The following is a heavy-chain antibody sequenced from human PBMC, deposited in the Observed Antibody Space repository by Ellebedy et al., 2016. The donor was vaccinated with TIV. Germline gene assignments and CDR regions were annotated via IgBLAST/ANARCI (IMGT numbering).Heavy chain of an antibody. CDR3: ARRESNYDFWSGYSYWFDP. CDR1: GYSFTSHW. V-gene: IGHV5-51*01. J-gene: IGHJ5*02. D-gene: IGHD3-3*01. Sequence: GESLKISCKGSGYSFTSHWIAWVRQMPGKGLEWMGSIYPGDSDTRYSPSLQGQVTISADKSISTAYLQWSSLKASDTAMYYCARRESNYDFWSGYSYWFDPWGQGTLVTVSA. CDR2: IYPGDSDT.